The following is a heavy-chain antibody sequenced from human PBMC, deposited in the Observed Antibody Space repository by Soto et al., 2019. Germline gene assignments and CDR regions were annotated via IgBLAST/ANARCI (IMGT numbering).Heavy chain of an antibody. J-gene: IGHJ6*04. D-gene: IGHD3-3*01. Sequence: HPGGSLRLSCAASGFTFSSYGMHWVRQAPGKGLEWVAVISYDGSNKYYADSVKGRFTISRDNSKNTLFLQMNSLRAEDTAVYYCAKDFVEVEWLSLYYYYYGMDVWGKGTTVTVSS. CDR3: AKDFVEVEWLSLYYYYYGMDV. CDR1: GFTFSSYG. V-gene: IGHV3-30*18. CDR2: ISYDGSNK.